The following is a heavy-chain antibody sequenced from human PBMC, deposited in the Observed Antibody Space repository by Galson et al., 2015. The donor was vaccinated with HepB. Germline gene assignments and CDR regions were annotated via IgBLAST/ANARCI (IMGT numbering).Heavy chain of an antibody. D-gene: IGHD5-12*01. CDR1: GFTFSSYA. J-gene: IGHJ1*01. V-gene: IGHV3-23*01. Sequence: SLRLSCAASGFTFSSYAMGWVRQAPGKGLEWVSFISRSGGDTYYADSVKGRFTISRDNSKNTLYLQMNSLRAEDTAVYYCASRDSDYYIYFQYWGQSTLVTVSS. CDR3: ASRDSDYYIYFQY. CDR2: ISRSGGDT.